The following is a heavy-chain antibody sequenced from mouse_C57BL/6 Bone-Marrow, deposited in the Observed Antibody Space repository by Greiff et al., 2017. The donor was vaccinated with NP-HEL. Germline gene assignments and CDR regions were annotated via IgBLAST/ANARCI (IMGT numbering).Heavy chain of an antibody. D-gene: IGHD4-1*01. CDR1: GYTFTSYT. CDR3: ARSWVWYFDV. CDR2: INPSSGYT. V-gene: IGHV1-4*01. Sequence: VKLVESGAELARPGASVKMSCKASGYTFTSYTMHWVKQRPGQGLEWIGYINPSSGYTKYNQKFKDKATLTADKSSSTAYMQLSSLTSEDSAVYYCARSWVWYFDVWGTGTTVTVSS. J-gene: IGHJ1*03.